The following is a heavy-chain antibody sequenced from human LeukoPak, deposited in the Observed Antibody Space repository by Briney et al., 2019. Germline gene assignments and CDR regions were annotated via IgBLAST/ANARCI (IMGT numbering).Heavy chain of an antibody. CDR2: MNPNSGNT. V-gene: IGHV1-8*01. Sequence: ASVKVSCKASGYTFTSYDINWVRQATGQGLEWMGWMNPNSGNTGYAQKFQGRVTMTRNTSISTAYTELSSLRSEDTAVYYCARKRKNSSGWCYFDYWGQGTLVTVSS. CDR3: ARKRKNSSGWCYFDY. J-gene: IGHJ4*02. CDR1: GYTFTSYD. D-gene: IGHD6-19*01.